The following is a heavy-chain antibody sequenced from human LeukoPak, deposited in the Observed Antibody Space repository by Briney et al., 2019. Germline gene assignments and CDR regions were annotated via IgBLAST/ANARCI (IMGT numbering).Heavy chain of an antibody. Sequence: PGGSLRLSCAASGNYWMHWVRQVPGKGLVWVSHINSDGSWTSYADSVKGRFTISKDNAKNTVYLQMNSLRAEDTAVYYCARDLAGGSSWNNYWGQGTLVTVSS. V-gene: IGHV3-74*01. CDR2: INSDGSWT. D-gene: IGHD6-13*01. J-gene: IGHJ4*02. CDR3: ARDLAGGSSWNNY. CDR1: GNYW.